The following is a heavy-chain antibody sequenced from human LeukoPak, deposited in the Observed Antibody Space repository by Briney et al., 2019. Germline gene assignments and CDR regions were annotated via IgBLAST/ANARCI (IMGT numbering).Heavy chain of an antibody. D-gene: IGHD6-13*01. Sequence: SETLSLTCTVSGGSISSSSYYWGWIRQPPGKGLEWIGSIYYSGSTYYNPSLKSRVTISVDTSKNQFSLKLSSVTAADAAVYYCARDWAVAAAGTFDYWGQGTLVTVSS. CDR1: GGSISSSSYY. J-gene: IGHJ4*02. CDR2: IYYSGST. V-gene: IGHV4-39*07. CDR3: ARDWAVAAAGTFDY.